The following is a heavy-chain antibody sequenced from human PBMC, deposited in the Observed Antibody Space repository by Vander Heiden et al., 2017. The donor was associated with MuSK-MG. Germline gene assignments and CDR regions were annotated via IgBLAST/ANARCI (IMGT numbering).Heavy chain of an antibody. CDR3: AKDQSFWGRYSSSWNCLDY. CDR1: GFTFSSYA. D-gene: IGHD6-13*01. V-gene: IGHV3-23*01. Sequence: EVELLASGGAFVQPGGSLGLPCSAAGFTFSSYAMGWVRQAPRKGLEWVSAMSGSGGGTYYADSVKGRFTISRDNSKKTLYLQMNSLRAEDTAIYYWAKDQSFWGRYSSSWNCLDYWGQGTLVIVSS. CDR2: MSGSGGGT. J-gene: IGHJ4*02.